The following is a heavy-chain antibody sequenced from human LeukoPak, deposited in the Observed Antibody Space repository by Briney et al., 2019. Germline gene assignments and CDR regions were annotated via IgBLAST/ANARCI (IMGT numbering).Heavy chain of an antibody. CDR3: ARTIYSSSPGDY. J-gene: IGHJ4*02. Sequence: ASVKVSCKASGGTFSSYAISWVRQAPGQGLEWMGWINPNSGGTNYAQKFQGRVTMTRDTSISTAYMELSRLRSDDTAVYYCARTIYSSSPGDYWGQGTLVTVSS. CDR1: GGTFSSYA. D-gene: IGHD6-13*01. CDR2: INPNSGGT. V-gene: IGHV1-2*02.